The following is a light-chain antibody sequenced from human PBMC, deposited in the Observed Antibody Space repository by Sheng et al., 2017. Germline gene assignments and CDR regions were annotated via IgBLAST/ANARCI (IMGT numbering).Light chain of an antibody. CDR1: QSVSSSS. Sequence: EIVLTQSPATLSLSPGERATLSCRASQSVSSSSLAWYQQKPGQAPRLLIYGASSRATGIPDRFTGSGSGADFTLTVSRLEPEDFAVYYCQQYGSSPPRYTFGQGTKLEI. CDR3: QQYGSSPPRYT. J-gene: IGKJ2*01. V-gene: IGKV3-20*01. CDR2: GAS.